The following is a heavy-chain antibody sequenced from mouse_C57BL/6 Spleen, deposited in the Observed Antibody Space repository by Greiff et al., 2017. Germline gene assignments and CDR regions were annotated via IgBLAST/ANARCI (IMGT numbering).Heavy chain of an antibody. CDR1: GYAFTNYL. V-gene: IGHV1-54*01. J-gene: IGHJ1*03. D-gene: IGHD1-1*01. Sequence: VQLQQSGAELVRPGTSVKVSCKASGYAFTNYLIEWVKRRPGQGLEWIGVINPGSGGTNYNEKFKGKATLTADKSSSTAYMQLSSLTSEDSAVYFCARGSTTVVARYWYFDVWGTGTTVTVSS. CDR3: ARGSTTVVARYWYFDV. CDR2: INPGSGGT.